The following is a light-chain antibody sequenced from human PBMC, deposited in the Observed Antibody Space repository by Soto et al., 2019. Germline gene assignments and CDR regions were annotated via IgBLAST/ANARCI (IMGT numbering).Light chain of an antibody. CDR3: QRYYNTPLT. CDR2: WAS. CDR1: QSLLYRSTNKNY. J-gene: IGKJ4*01. Sequence: DILMTQSPESLTVSVGERATINCKSSQSLLYRSTNKNYLAWYQQKQGQPPKLLIYWASTRESGVPDRFSGSGSGTDFTLTISNVQAEDVAVYYCQRYYNTPLTFGGGTKVEIK. V-gene: IGKV4-1*01.